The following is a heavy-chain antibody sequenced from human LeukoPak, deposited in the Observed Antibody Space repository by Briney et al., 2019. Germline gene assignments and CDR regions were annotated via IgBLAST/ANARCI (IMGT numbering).Heavy chain of an antibody. CDR2: ISGGGDSI. D-gene: IGHD3-10*01. Sequence: GGSLRLSCVASAFTFRTYSMHWVRQAPGRGLEWVSSISGGGDSIYYADSVKGRFTISRDNSKSTLYLQMNSLRAEDTAVYYCARGGLPELYHWGQGTLVTVSS. CDR1: AFTFRTYS. J-gene: IGHJ4*02. V-gene: IGHV3-23*01. CDR3: ARGGLPELYH.